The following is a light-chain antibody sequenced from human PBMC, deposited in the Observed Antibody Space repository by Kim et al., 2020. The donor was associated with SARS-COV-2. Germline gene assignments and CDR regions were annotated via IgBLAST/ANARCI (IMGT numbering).Light chain of an antibody. CDR3: QQYDSYPRT. J-gene: IGKJ1*01. V-gene: IGKV1D-16*01. CDR2: AAS. Sequence: DIQMTQSPSSLSASIGDRVTITCRASQGISSWLAWYQQKPEKAPKCLIYAASSLQSGVPSRFSGSGSGTDFTLTISSLQPEDSATYYCQQYDSYPRTFGQGTRVEIK. CDR1: QGISSW.